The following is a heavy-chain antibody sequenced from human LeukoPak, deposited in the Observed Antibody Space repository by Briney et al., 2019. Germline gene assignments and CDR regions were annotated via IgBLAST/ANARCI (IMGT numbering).Heavy chain of an antibody. J-gene: IGHJ6*02. CDR2: INHSGST. Sequence: SETLALTCAVYGESFSGYYWSWIRQPPGKGLEWIGDINHSGSTNYNPSLKSRVTISVDTSKNQFSLKLSSVTAADTAVYYCARGRGAVAGKRYYYYGMDVWGQGTTVTVSS. V-gene: IGHV4-34*01. CDR1: GESFSGYY. CDR3: ARGRGAVAGKRYYYYGMDV. D-gene: IGHD6-19*01.